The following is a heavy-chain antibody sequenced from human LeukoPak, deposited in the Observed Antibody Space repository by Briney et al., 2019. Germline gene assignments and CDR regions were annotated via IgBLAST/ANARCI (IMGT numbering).Heavy chain of an antibody. CDR2: IKSTGDT. Sequence: PSETLSLTCTVSGDSISAYYWSWIRQPPGKRLEWIAYIKSTGDTNHNPPLNSRVTLSIDTSRNLFSLKLSSVTAADTAVYYCARHKNSGTYPLDYWGQGTLVTVSS. D-gene: IGHD3-10*01. CDR1: GDSISAYY. CDR3: ARHKNSGTYPLDY. J-gene: IGHJ4*02. V-gene: IGHV4-59*08.